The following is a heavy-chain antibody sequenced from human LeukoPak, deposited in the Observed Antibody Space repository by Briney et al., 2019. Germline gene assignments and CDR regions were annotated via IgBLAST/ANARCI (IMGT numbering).Heavy chain of an antibody. CDR1: GFTFTSSA. D-gene: IGHD6-13*01. J-gene: IGHJ4*02. V-gene: IGHV1-58*01. CDR2: IVVGSGNT. CDR3: AALQGPYSSSWYEPFDY. Sequence: SVKVSCKASGFTFTSSAVQWVRQARGQRLEWIGWIVVGSGNTSYAQKFQERVTITRDMSTSTAYMELSSLRSEDTAVYYCAALQGPYSSSWYEPFDYWGQGTLVTVSS.